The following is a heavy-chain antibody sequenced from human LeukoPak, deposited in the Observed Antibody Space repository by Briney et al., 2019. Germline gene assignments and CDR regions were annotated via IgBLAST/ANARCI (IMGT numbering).Heavy chain of an antibody. J-gene: IGHJ4*02. D-gene: IGHD3-9*01. V-gene: IGHV5-51*01. CDR1: GYSFTTYW. Sequence: GESLKISCKGFGYSFTTYWIGWVRQMPGKGLEWMGIIYPGDSDTKYSPSFQGQVTISADKSISTAYLQWRSLKASDTAMYYCARQSDILIGYRFDYWGQGTLVTVSS. CDR2: IYPGDSDT. CDR3: ARQSDILIGYRFDY.